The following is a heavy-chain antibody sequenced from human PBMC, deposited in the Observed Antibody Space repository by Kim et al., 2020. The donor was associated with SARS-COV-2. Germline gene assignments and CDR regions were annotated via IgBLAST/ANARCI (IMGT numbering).Heavy chain of an antibody. CDR3: ARDSTPVVAAHPYYYYGMDV. CDR1: GFTFSDYY. Sequence: GGSLRLSCAASGFTFSDYYMSWIRQAPGKGLEWVSYISSSGSTIYYADSVKGRFTISRDNAKNSLYLQMNSLRAKDTAVYYCARDSTPVVAAHPYYYYGMDVWGQGTTVTVSS. D-gene: IGHD2-15*01. V-gene: IGHV3-11*04. CDR2: ISSSGSTI. J-gene: IGHJ6*02.